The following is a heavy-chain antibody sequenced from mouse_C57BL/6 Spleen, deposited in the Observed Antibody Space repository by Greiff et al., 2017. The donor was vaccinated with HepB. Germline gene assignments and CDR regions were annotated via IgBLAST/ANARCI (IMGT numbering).Heavy chain of an antibody. CDR1: GYTFTSYW. CDR2: IDPSDSST. J-gene: IGHJ4*01. CDR3: ARPHYYGSSYGYAMDY. Sequence: VQLQHPGAELVMPGASVKLSCKASGYTFTSYWMHWVKQRPGHGLEWIGEIDPSDSSTNYNQKFKGNSTLTVDKSSSTAYMQLSSLTSEDSAVYDCARPHYYGSSYGYAMDYWGQGTSVTVSS. D-gene: IGHD1-1*01. V-gene: IGHV1-69*01.